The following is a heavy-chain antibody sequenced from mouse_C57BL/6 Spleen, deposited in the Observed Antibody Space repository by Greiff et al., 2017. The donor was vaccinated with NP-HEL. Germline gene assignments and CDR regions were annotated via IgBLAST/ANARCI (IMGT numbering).Heavy chain of an antibody. D-gene: IGHD3-2*02. V-gene: IGHV1-62-2*01. CDR1: GYTFTEYT. CDR2: FYPGSGSI. J-gene: IGHJ4*01. CDR3: ARHEEGRQLRLGYAMDY. Sequence: QVQLQQSGAELVKPGASVKLSCKASGYTFTEYTIHWVKQRSGQGLEWIGWFYPGSGSIKYNEKFKDKATLTADKSSSTVYMELSRLTSEDSAVYFWARHEEGRQLRLGYAMDYWGQGTSVTVSS.